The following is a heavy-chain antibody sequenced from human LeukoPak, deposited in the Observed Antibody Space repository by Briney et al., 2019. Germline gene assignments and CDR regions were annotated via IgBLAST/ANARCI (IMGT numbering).Heavy chain of an antibody. J-gene: IGHJ3*01. CDR1: GFTFGNYW. CDR3: ARALLLPIVTTLNDHAFDL. CDR2: IKDDGSET. D-gene: IGHD3-16*02. Sequence: PGGSLRLSCAASGFTFGNYWMNWVRQAPGKGLEGVASIKDDGSETYHVDSVKGRFTIARDNTKKSLRLQMNRLRVEDTAVYYCARALLLPIVTTLNDHAFDLWGQGTMVTVSS. V-gene: IGHV3-7*01.